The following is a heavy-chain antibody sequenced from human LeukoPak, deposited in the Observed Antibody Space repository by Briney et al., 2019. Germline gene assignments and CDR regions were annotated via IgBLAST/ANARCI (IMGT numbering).Heavy chain of an antibody. J-gene: IGHJ4*02. Sequence: GGSLRLSCAASGFTFSNYGLSWVRQAPGKGLEWVSGIGSSGSTTHYADSVKGRFTISRDNSKNTLYLQMNSLRAEDTAVYYCAKLGGGVTVTGLRYFDYWGQGTLVTVSS. V-gene: IGHV3-23*01. CDR3: AKLGGGVTVTGLRYFDY. CDR2: IGSSGSTT. D-gene: IGHD6-19*01. CDR1: GFTFSNYG.